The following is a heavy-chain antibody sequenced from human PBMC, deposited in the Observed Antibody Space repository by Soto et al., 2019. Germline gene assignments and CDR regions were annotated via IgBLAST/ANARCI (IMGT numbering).Heavy chain of an antibody. Sequence: GGSLRLSCVASVFTFSSYAMSWVRQAPGKGLEWVSVISGSGGSTYYADSVKGRFTISRDNSKNTLYLQMNGLRAEDTAVYYCAKGSDSADYWGQGTLVTVSS. J-gene: IGHJ4*02. V-gene: IGHV3-23*01. CDR1: VFTFSSYA. CDR3: AKGSDSADY. D-gene: IGHD2-21*02. CDR2: ISGSGGST.